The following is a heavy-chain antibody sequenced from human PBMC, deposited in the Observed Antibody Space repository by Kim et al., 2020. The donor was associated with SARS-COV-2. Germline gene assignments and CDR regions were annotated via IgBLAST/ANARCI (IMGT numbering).Heavy chain of an antibody. D-gene: IGHD3-16*01. CDR2: INPSSDGT. CDR1: GYTFTTYY. Sequence: ASVKVSCKASGYTFTTYYMHWVRQAPGQGLEWMGWINPSSDGTYYAQSFQGRVTLTRDTSITTDYMELSGLTFDDTAVDYCWGEPGGTGGVDFWGQGTLV. V-gene: IGHV1-2*02. J-gene: IGHJ4*02. CDR3: WGEPGGTGGVDF.